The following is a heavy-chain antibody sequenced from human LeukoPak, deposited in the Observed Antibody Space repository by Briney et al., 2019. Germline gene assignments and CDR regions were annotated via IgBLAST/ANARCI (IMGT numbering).Heavy chain of an antibody. CDR3: AGSRGIVGAVYDY. J-gene: IGHJ4*02. Sequence: GGSLRLSCAASGFTFRSYAMHWVRQAPGKGLERVAVISYDGSKKYYADSVKGRFTISRDNSKNTLYLQMNSLRAEDTAVYYCAGSRGIVGAVYDYWGQGTLVTVSS. D-gene: IGHD1-26*01. CDR2: ISYDGSKK. V-gene: IGHV3-30*01. CDR1: GFTFRSYA.